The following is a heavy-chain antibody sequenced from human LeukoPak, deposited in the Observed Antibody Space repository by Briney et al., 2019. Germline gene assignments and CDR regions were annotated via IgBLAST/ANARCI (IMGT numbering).Heavy chain of an antibody. J-gene: IGHJ4*02. D-gene: IGHD3-10*01. CDR1: GGSISSSNW. CDR2: IYTSGST. CDR3: ARDTYYYGSGSYGFDY. V-gene: IGHV4-4*02. Sequence: PSETLSLTCAVSGGSISSSNWWSWVRQPPGKGLEWIGRIYTSGSTNYNPSLKSRVTMSVDTSKNQFSLKLSSVTAADTAVYYCARDTYYYGSGSYGFDYWGQGTLVTVSS.